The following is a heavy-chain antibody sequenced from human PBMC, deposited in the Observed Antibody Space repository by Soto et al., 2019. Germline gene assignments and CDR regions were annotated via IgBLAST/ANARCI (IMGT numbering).Heavy chain of an antibody. CDR3: ARGASGWSDDAFDI. Sequence: GGSLRLSCAASGFTFSSYSMNWVRQAPGKGLEWVSSISSSSSYIYYADSVKGRFTISRDNAKNSLYLQMNSLRAEDTAVYYCARGASGWSDDAFDIWGQGTMVTVSS. J-gene: IGHJ3*02. CDR2: ISSSSSYI. V-gene: IGHV3-21*01. CDR1: GFTFSSYS. D-gene: IGHD6-19*01.